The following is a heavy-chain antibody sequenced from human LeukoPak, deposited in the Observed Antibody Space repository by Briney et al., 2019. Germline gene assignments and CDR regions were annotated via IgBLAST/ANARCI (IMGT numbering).Heavy chain of an antibody. CDR1: GGSIRSSYYY. V-gene: IGHV4-39*07. CDR2: IYDSGST. D-gene: IGHD3-22*01. Sequence: SETLSLTCTVSGGSIRSSYYYWGWIRQPPGKGLEWIGSIYDSGSTYYNPSLKSRVTISVDTSKNQFSLKLSSVTAADTAVYYCARSSGYYRNFDYWGQGTLVTVSS. CDR3: ARSSGYYRNFDY. J-gene: IGHJ4*02.